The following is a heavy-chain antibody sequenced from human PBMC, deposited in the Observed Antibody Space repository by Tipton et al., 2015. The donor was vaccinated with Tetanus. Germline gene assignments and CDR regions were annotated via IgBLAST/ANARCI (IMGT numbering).Heavy chain of an antibody. CDR3: ARKPAKIRQAWFDP. Sequence: TLSLTCTVSGGSISSGGYSWGWIRQPLGKGLEWVGYVYHSGTTYYHPSLKSRITISVDKSKNQFSLDLTSVTAADTAVYYCARKPAKIRQAWFDPWGQRTLVTVSS. V-gene: IGHV4-30-2*01. CDR1: GGSISSGGYS. D-gene: IGHD2-15*01. CDR2: VYHSGTT. J-gene: IGHJ5*02.